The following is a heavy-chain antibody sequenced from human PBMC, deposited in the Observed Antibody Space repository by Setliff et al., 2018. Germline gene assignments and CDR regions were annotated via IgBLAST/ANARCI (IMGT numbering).Heavy chain of an antibody. J-gene: IGHJ4*02. D-gene: IGHD2-8*01. CDR2: ISVYTGNT. Sequence: ASVKVSCKASGYTFSHSGITWVRQAPGQGLEWMGWISVYTGNTNYAPKLQGRVTMTTDASTSTAYMELRGLTSDDTAVYYCSRLVRYCSKATCQTASGAELWGQGTLVTVSA. CDR1: GYTFSHSG. V-gene: IGHV1-18*01. CDR3: SRLVRYCSKATCQTASGAEL.